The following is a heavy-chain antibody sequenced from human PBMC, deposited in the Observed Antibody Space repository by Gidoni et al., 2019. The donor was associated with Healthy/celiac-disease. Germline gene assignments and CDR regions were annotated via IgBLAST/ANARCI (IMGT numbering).Heavy chain of an antibody. Sequence: EVQLVASGGVVVQPGGSLRLSCAASGFPLDDYTMHWVRQAPGKGLELVSLISWDGGSTYYADSVKGRFTISRDNSKNSLYLQMNSLRTEDTALYYCAKDTSFEATTGRGIDYWGQGTLVTVSS. D-gene: IGHD1-26*01. CDR1: GFPLDDYT. J-gene: IGHJ4*02. CDR2: ISWDGGST. CDR3: AKDTSFEATTGRGIDY. V-gene: IGHV3-43*01.